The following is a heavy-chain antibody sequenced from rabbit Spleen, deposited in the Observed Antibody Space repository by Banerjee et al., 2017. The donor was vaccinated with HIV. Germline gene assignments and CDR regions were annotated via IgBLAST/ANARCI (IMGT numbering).Heavy chain of an antibody. Sequence: QEQLVESGGGLVKPGASLTLTCKASGFSFSRGYDMCWVRQAPGKGLEWIACIYTDNSKTYYANWAKGRFTVSKTSSPSVTLQMTSLTVADTATYFCTIMDSSGWGDFNLWGPGTLVTVS. CDR1: GFSFSRGYD. CDR3: TIMDSSGWGDFNL. J-gene: IGHJ4*01. CDR2: IYTDNSKT. V-gene: IGHV1S45*01. D-gene: IGHD4-1*01.